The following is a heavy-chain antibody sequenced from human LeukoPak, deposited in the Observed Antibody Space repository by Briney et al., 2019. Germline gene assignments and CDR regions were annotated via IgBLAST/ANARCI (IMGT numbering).Heavy chain of an antibody. CDR1: GYRFSSYW. CDR2: IYPGDSDT. CDR3: ATGGRQWLVRY. J-gene: IGHJ4*02. Sequence: GESLKISCKDSGYRFSSYWIAWVRQMPGKGLEWMGIIYPGDSDTRYSPSFQGQVTISADKSISTAYLQWSSLKASDTAMYYCATGGRQWLVRYWGQGTLVTVSS. D-gene: IGHD6-19*01. V-gene: IGHV5-51*01.